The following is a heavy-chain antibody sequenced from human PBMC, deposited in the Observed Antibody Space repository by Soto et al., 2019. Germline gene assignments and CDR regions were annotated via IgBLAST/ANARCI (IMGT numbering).Heavy chain of an antibody. CDR2: IDYSGTA. CDR1: NGSMSFSNVF. CDR3: ARTTGRHLDF. Sequence: KNSETLSLACTVSNGSMSFSNVFWVWVRQPPGKGLEWIGNIDYSGTAYFNPSLGTRVTFPVDTSKNQFSLTLYSVTAADTAVYYCARTTGRHLDFWGQGILVTVSS. V-gene: IGHV4-39*01. D-gene: IGHD4-4*01. J-gene: IGHJ4*02.